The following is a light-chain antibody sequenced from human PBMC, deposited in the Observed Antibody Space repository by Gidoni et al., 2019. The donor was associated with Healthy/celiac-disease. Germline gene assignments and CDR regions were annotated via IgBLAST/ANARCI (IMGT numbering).Light chain of an antibody. J-gene: IGKJ1*01. CDR2: AAS. V-gene: IGKV1-39*01. Sequence: DIQMTQSPSSLSASVGDRVTITCRASQTISTYLNWYQQRPGEAPKLLVYAASSLQRGVPSRFSATESGTDFTLTINCLQPEDFATYYCQQSYSMPRTFXQXTKVXV. CDR1: QTISTY. CDR3: QQSYSMPRT.